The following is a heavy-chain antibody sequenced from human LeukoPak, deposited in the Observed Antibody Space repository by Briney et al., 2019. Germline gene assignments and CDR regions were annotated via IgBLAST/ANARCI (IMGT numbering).Heavy chain of an antibody. Sequence: KTSETLSLTCTVSGGSISSSSYYWGWIRQPPGKGLEWIGSIYYSGSTYYNPSLKSRVTISVDTSKNQFSLKLSSVTAADTAVYYCAREARGAASDYWGQGTLVTVSS. D-gene: IGHD1-26*01. V-gene: IGHV4-39*07. J-gene: IGHJ4*02. CDR2: IYYSGST. CDR1: GGSISSSSYY. CDR3: AREARGAASDY.